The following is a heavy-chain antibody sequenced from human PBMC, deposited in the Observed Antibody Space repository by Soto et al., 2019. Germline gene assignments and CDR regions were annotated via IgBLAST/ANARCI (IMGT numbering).Heavy chain of an antibody. Sequence: ESGGGVVQPGRSLRLSCAASGFTFSSYGMHWVRQAPGKGLEWVAVIWYDGSNKYYADSVKGRFTISRDNSKNTLYLQMNSLRAEDTAVYYCARDLRRIAAADYYYYYGMDVWGQGTTVTVSS. D-gene: IGHD6-13*01. CDR3: ARDLRRIAAADYYYYYGMDV. J-gene: IGHJ6*02. V-gene: IGHV3-33*01. CDR2: IWYDGSNK. CDR1: GFTFSSYG.